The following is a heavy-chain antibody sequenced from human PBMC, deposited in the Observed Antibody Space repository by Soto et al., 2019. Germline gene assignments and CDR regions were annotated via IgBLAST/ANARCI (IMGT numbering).Heavy chain of an antibody. D-gene: IGHD6-19*01. J-gene: IGHJ4*02. CDR2: MSGSGDRT. Sequence: PGVSLRLCCGASGFTFSTTAMSWVRQAPGKGLEWVSGMSGSGDRTYYADSVKGRFTISRDNSKNTLFLQMNSLRAEDTAVYFCAKSRGAPWQVLYYDFWGQGTRVTVS. CDR3: AKSRGAPWQVLYYDF. V-gene: IGHV3-23*01. CDR1: GFTFSTTA.